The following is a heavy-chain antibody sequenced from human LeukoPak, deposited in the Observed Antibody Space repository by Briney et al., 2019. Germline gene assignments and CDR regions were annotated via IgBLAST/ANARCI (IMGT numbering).Heavy chain of an antibody. J-gene: IGHJ4*02. CDR3: AKDRGIAAAGPFDY. V-gene: IGHV3-23*01. CDR2: VSGSGSST. CDR1: GFTFSSYA. Sequence: GGSLRLSCAASGFTFSSYAMNWVRQAPGKGLEWVSAVSGSGSSTYYADSVKGRFTISRDNSKNTLYLQMNSLRAEDTAVYYCAKDRGIAAAGPFDYWGQGTLVTVSS. D-gene: IGHD6-13*01.